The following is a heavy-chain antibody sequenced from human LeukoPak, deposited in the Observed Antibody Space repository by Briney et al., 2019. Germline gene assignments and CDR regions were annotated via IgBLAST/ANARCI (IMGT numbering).Heavy chain of an antibody. D-gene: IGHD3-3*01. Sequence: GRSLRLACAASGFTFSSYAMHWVRQAPGKGLEWVAVISYDGNNKDYADSVKGRFTISRDNSKNTLYLQINSLRAEDTAVYYCARPADVLRFLEWLPVDYWGQGTLVTVSS. CDR1: GFTFSSYA. CDR3: ARPADVLRFLEWLPVDY. V-gene: IGHV3-30-3*01. J-gene: IGHJ4*02. CDR2: ISYDGNNK.